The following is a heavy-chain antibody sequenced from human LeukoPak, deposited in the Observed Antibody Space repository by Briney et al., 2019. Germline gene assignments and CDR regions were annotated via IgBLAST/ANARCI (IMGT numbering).Heavy chain of an antibody. D-gene: IGHD6-6*01. V-gene: IGHV1-46*01. J-gene: IGHJ4*02. CDR3: ARDRGSYSSSSSDY. CDR1: GYTFTSYY. CDR2: INPGGGST. Sequence: ASVRVSCKASGYTFTSYYMHWVRQAPGHGLEWMGIINPGGGSTKYPQKFQGRITMTRDTSTSTVYMELSSLRSEDTAVYYCARDRGSYSSSSSDYWGQGTLVTVSS.